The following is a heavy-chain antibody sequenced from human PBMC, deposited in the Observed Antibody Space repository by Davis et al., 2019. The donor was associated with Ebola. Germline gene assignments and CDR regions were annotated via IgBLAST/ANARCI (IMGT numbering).Heavy chain of an antibody. CDR3: ARVGSYDFWNGYYMLLGYFDF. D-gene: IGHD3-3*01. J-gene: IGHJ2*01. CDR1: GYTFTSYA. CDR2: INAGNGNT. Sequence: AASVKVSCKASGYTFTSYAMHWVRQAPGQRLEWMGWINAGNGNTKYSQKFQGRVTITRDTSASTAYMELSSLRSEDKAVYYCARVGSYDFWNGYYMLLGYFDFWGRGTLVTVSS. V-gene: IGHV1-3*01.